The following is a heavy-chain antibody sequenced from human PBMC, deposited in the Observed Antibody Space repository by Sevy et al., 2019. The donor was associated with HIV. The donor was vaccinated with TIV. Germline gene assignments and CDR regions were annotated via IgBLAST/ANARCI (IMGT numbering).Heavy chain of an antibody. CDR3: ARKEIWFGELLSTGFDY. V-gene: IGHV3-21*01. CDR2: ISSSSSYI. Sequence: GGSLRLSCAASVFTFSSYSMNWVRQAPGKGLEWVSSISSSSSYIYYADSVKGRFTISRDNAKNSLYLQMNSLRAEDTAVYYCARKEIWFGELLSTGFDYWGQGTLVTVSS. CDR1: VFTFSSYS. J-gene: IGHJ4*02. D-gene: IGHD3-10*01.